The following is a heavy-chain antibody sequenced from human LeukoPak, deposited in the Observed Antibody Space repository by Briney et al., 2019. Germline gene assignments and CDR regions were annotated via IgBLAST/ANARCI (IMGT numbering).Heavy chain of an antibody. CDR2: IISTSTYI. Sequence: GGSLRLSCTASGFSFSSCSMNWVRQAPGKGLDWVSSIISTSTYIYYADSVKGRFTISRDNAKNSLFLQMNSLSAEDTAVYYCARDCRNSYNYFMDVWGKGTTVTVSS. CDR1: GFSFSSCS. V-gene: IGHV3-21*01. J-gene: IGHJ6*03. CDR3: ARDCRNSYNYFMDV.